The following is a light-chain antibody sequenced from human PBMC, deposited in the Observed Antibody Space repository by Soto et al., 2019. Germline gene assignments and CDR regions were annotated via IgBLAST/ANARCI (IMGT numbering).Light chain of an antibody. CDR3: KQYNSYEIFT. CDR2: KTS. V-gene: IGKV1-5*03. Sequence: DIQMTQSPSTLSASVGDRVTITCRASQSINTWLAWYQQKPGKAPTLLIYKTSSLESGVPSRFSGSESGTEFTLTISSLQPEDFATYYCKQYNSYEIFTFGPETKVDIK. J-gene: IGKJ3*01. CDR1: QSINTW.